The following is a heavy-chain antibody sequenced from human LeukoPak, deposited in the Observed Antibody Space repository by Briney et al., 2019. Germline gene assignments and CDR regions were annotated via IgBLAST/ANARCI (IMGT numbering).Heavy chain of an antibody. Sequence: SETLSLTCTVFDDSLNNYYWNWIRQPPGKGLEWIGYIYYSGHTNYNPSLNSRVAISIDTSKNQFSLKLNSLTAADTAVYYCARAPEYGLYYFDYWGQGNLVTVTS. D-gene: IGHD1-14*01. CDR2: IYYSGHT. CDR1: DDSLNNYY. CDR3: ARAPEYGLYYFDY. V-gene: IGHV4-59*01. J-gene: IGHJ4*02.